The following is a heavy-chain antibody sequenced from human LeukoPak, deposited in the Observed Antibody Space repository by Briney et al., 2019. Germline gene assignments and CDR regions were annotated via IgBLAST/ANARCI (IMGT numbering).Heavy chain of an antibody. CDR2: IYTSGST. CDR3: ARGNAGYCSSTSCYAYFDY. CDR1: GGSISSYY. J-gene: IGHJ4*02. Sequence: SETLSLTCTVSGGSISSYYWSWIRQPAGKGLEWIGRIYTSGSTNYNPSLKSRVTMSVDTSKNQFSLKLSSVTAVYTAVYYCARGNAGYCSSTSCYAYFDYWGQGTLVTVSS. V-gene: IGHV4-4*07. D-gene: IGHD2-2*01.